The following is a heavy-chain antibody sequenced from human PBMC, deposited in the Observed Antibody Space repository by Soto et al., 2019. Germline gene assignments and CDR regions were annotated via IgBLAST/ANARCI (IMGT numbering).Heavy chain of an antibody. CDR1: GFTLINNA. Sequence: EVQLLESGGGLVQPGGPLRLSGVGSGFTLINNAMNWVRQTPGKGLEWVSGISGGGDRTFDADSVKGRFTISRDNSKNTVNLQMNSLRADDTAVYYCARKVLGSTSRPDWWYFDLWGRGTLVTVSS. D-gene: IGHD2-2*01. CDR2: ISGGGDRT. V-gene: IGHV3-23*01. J-gene: IGHJ2*01. CDR3: ARKVLGSTSRPDWWYFDL.